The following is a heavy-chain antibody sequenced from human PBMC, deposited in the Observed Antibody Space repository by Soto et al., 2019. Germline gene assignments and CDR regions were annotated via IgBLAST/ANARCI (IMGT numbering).Heavy chain of an antibody. CDR1: GGSISSSNW. CDR3: ARSVFP. CDR2: IYYSKST. J-gene: IGHJ5*02. V-gene: IGHV4-31*11. Sequence: PSETLSLTCAVSGGSISSSNWWSWVRQHPGKGLEWIGYIYYSKSTYYNPSLKSRVTISLDTSKNQFSLKLTSVTAADTAVYYCARSVFPWGQGTLVTVSS.